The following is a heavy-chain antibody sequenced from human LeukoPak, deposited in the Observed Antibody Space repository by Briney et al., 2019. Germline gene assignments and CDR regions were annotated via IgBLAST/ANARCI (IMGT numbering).Heavy chain of an antibody. CDR2: ISYDGSNK. J-gene: IGHJ6*02. D-gene: IGHD3-3*01. V-gene: IGHV3-30*18. CDR3: AKAPEYDFWSGYHLNYYYGMDV. Sequence: GGSLRLSCAASGFTFSNYGMHWARQAPGKGLEWVAVISYDGSNKYYADSVKGRFTISRDNSKNTLYLQMNSLRAEDTAVYYCAKAPEYDFWSGYHLNYYYGMDVWGQGTTVTVSS. CDR1: GFTFSNYG.